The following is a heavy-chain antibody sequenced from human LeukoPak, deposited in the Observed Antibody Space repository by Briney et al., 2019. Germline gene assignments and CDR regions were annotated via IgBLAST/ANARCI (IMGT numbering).Heavy chain of an antibody. J-gene: IGHJ4*02. Sequence: SETLSLTCTVSGGSISSSSYYWGWIRRPPGKGLEWIGSIYYSGSTYYNPSLKSRVTISVDTSKNQFSLKLSSVTAADTAVYYCARVYYDSSGYYYDYWGQGTLVTVSS. D-gene: IGHD3-22*01. CDR3: ARVYYDSSGYYYDY. V-gene: IGHV4-39*07. CDR2: IYYSGST. CDR1: GGSISSSSYY.